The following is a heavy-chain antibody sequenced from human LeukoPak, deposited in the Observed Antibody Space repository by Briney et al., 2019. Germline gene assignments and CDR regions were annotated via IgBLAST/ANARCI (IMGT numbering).Heavy chain of an antibody. Sequence: HGESLKISCKSSGYSLTSYWIAWVRQMPGKGLEWMGIIYPDDSDTRYSPSFQGQVTISADKSVRTAYLQWSSLKASDTAMYYCARPNITSYYDSRGYDAFDVWGQGTMVTVSS. J-gene: IGHJ3*01. D-gene: IGHD3-22*01. V-gene: IGHV5-51*01. CDR3: ARPNITSYYDSRGYDAFDV. CDR2: IYPDDSDT. CDR1: GYSLTSYW.